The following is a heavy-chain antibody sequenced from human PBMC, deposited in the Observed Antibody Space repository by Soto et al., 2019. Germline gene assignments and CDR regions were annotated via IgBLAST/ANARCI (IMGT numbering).Heavy chain of an antibody. CDR2: IVVGSGNT. V-gene: IGHV1-58*01. CDR3: AAGGGYEFWSGYYADYFDY. Sequence: SSVKVSCKASGFTFTSSAVQWVRQARGQRLEWIGWIVVGSGNTNYAQKFQERVTITRDMSTSTAYMELSSLGSEDTAVYYCAAGGGYEFWSGYYADYFDYWGQGTLVTVSA. CDR1: GFTFTSSA. J-gene: IGHJ4*02. D-gene: IGHD3-3*01.